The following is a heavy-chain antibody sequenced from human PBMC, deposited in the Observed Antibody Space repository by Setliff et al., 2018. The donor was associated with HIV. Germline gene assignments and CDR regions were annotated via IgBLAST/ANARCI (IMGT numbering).Heavy chain of an antibody. J-gene: IGHJ5*02. CDR3: SASADGDCATTSCSNWFDP. Sequence: GGSLRLSCAASGFTFSGSAVHWVRQAPGKGLEWIGHIRTTGNTFATAYGVSVKGRFITSRDDSQNTAYLQMKSLKTEDTAIYFCSASADGDCATTSCSNWFDPWGQGTRVTVSS. V-gene: IGHV3-73*01. D-gene: IGHD2-2*01. CDR1: GFTFSGSA. CDR2: IRTTGNTFAT.